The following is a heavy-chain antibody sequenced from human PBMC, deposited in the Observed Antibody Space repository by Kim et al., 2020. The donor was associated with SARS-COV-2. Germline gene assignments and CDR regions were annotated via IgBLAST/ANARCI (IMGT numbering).Heavy chain of an antibody. Sequence: YSPSFQGQVTISADKSISTAYLQWSSLKASDTAMYYCARGEMATPKGFDYWGQGTLVTVSS. J-gene: IGHJ4*02. D-gene: IGHD5-12*01. V-gene: IGHV5-51*01. CDR3: ARGEMATPKGFDY.